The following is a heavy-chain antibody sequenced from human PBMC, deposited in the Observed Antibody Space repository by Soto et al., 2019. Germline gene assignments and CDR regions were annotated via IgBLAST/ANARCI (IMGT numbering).Heavy chain of an antibody. J-gene: IGHJ4*02. V-gene: IGHV1-3*05. Sequence: QVQLVQAGAEEKKPGASVKVSCKASGYTFTSYAMHWVRQAPGQRHEWMGWINAGNGNTKYSQKFQGRVTISRDTSASTAYRELSSLRSEDTAVYSCARGITLPTPLDYWGQGTLVTVSS. D-gene: IGHD1-20*01. CDR3: ARGITLPTPLDY. CDR2: INAGNGNT. CDR1: GYTFTSYA.